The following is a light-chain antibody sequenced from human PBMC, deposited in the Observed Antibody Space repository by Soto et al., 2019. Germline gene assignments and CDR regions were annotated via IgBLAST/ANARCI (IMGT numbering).Light chain of an antibody. J-gene: IGLJ2*01. CDR3: QSYDSSLSGHVV. V-gene: IGLV1-40*01. CDR1: SSNIGARYD. CDR2: GNS. Sequence: QPVLTQPPSVSGAPGQRVTISCTGSSSNIGARYDVHWYQQLPGTAPKLLIYGNSNRPSGVPDRFSGSKSGTSASLAITGLQAEDEADYYCQSYDSSLSGHVVFGGGTKLTVL.